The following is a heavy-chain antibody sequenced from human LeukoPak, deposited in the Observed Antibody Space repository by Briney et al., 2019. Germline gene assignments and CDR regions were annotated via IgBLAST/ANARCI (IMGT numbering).Heavy chain of an antibody. CDR3: AREILAYCGGDCYSAPFDY. J-gene: IGHJ4*02. V-gene: IGHV4-34*01. Sequence: SETLSLTCGVHGGSLNDYFWTWIRQPPGKGLEWIGEINHVGGTNYSPSLRSRVTISVDTSKSQFSLKLNSVTAADTAVYYCAREILAYCGGDCYSAPFDYWGQGTLVTVSS. CDR1: GGSLNDYF. CDR2: INHVGGT. D-gene: IGHD2-21*02.